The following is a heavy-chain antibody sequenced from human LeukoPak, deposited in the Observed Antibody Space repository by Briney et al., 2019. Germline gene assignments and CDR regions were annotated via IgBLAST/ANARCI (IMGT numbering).Heavy chain of an antibody. CDR2: ISSSSSYI. D-gene: IGHD6-19*01. CDR1: GFTFSSYS. CDR3: AGASGYTSGWYDDASDI. V-gene: IGHV3-21*01. J-gene: IGHJ3*02. Sequence: GGSLRLSCAASGFTFSSYSMNWVRQAPGKGLEWVSSISSSSSYIYYADSVKGRFTISRDNAKNSLYLQMNSLRAEDTAVYYCAGASGYTSGWYDDASDIWGQGTMVTVSS.